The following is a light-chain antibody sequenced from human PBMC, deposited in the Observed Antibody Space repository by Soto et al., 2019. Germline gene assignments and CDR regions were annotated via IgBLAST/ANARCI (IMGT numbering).Light chain of an antibody. J-gene: IGKJ2*01. Sequence: DIRMTQSPSSLSAFVGDTVTITCRASQDIIYYLAWYQQKLGKVPKLLIHSASTLQTGVQSRFSGSGSGTVFTLTINNLQPEDVATYYCQKYNSAPNTFGQGSRLEIK. CDR1: QDIIYY. CDR3: QKYNSAPNT. V-gene: IGKV1-27*01. CDR2: SAS.